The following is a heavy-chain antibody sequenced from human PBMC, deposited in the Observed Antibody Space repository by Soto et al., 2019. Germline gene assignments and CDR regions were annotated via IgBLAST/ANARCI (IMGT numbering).Heavy chain of an antibody. V-gene: IGHV3-7*01. CDR3: ARERITCSSTSCYNSFDY. CDR2: IKQDGSEK. Sequence: EVQLVESGGGLVQPGGSLRLSCAASGFTFSSYWMSWVRQAPGKGLEWVANIKQDGSEKYYVDSVKGRFTISRDNAKNSLYLQMNSLRAEDTAVYSCARERITCSSTSCYNSFDYWGQGTLVTVSS. J-gene: IGHJ4*02. CDR1: GFTFSSYW. D-gene: IGHD2-2*01.